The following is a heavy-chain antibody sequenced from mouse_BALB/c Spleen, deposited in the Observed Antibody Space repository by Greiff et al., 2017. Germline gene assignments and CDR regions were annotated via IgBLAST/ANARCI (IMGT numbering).Heavy chain of an antibody. V-gene: IGHV1-15*01. CDR1: GYTFTDYE. CDR3: TRSVYGNYEYFDV. Sequence: QVQLQQSGAELVRPGASVTLSCKASGYTFTDYEMHWVKQTPVHGLEWIGAIDPETGGTAYNQKFKGKATLTADKSSSTAYMELRSLTSEDSAVYYCTRSVYGNYEYFDVWGAGTTVTVSS. J-gene: IGHJ1*01. D-gene: IGHD2-10*02. CDR2: IDPETGGT.